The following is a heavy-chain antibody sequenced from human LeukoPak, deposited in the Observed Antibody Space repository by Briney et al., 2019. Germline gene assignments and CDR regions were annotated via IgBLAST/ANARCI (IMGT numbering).Heavy chain of an antibody. J-gene: IGHJ4*02. Sequence: GGSLRLSCETAGFTFSSYVMHWVRRTPGKGLVWVSRISHNGIISYADSVKGRFTISRDNAKNTLILQMNSLRVEDTAVYYCARDWVYKIDYWGRGTLVTVSS. D-gene: IGHD5-24*01. CDR1: GFTFSSYV. V-gene: IGHV3-74*01. CDR2: ISHNGII. CDR3: ARDWVYKIDY.